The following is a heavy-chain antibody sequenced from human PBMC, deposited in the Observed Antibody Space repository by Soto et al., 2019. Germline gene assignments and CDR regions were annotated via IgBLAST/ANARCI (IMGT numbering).Heavy chain of an antibody. CDR1: GFTFSSYA. J-gene: IGHJ3*02. D-gene: IGHD2-15*01. Sequence: GSLRLSCAASGFTFSSYAMSWVRQAPGKGLEWVSAISGSGGSTYYADSVKGRFTISRDNSKNTLYLQMNSLRAEDTAVYYCAKGLGYCSGGSCYIRAFDIWGQGTMVTV. CDR2: ISGSGGST. CDR3: AKGLGYCSGGSCYIRAFDI. V-gene: IGHV3-23*01.